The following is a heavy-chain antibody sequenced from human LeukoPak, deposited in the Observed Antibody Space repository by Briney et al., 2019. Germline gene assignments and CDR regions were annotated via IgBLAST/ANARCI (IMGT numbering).Heavy chain of an antibody. CDR1: GFTFSYYT. CDR2: ISYDGSNK. J-gene: IGHJ4*02. D-gene: IGHD3-22*01. V-gene: IGHV3-30-3*01. CDR3: ARVLNYYDSSGYYFSY. Sequence: GGSLRLSCAASGFTFSYYTMHWVRQAPGKGLEWVAVISYDGSNKYYADSVKGRFTIYRDNSKNTLYLQMNSLRAEDTAVYYCARVLNYYDSSGYYFSYWGQGTLVTVSS.